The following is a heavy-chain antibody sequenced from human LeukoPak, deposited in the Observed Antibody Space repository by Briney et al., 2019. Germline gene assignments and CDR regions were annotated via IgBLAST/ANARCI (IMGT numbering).Heavy chain of an antibody. Sequence: ASVKVSCKASGGTFSSYAISWVRQAPGQGLEWMGGIIPIFDTANYAQKFQGRVTITADESTSTAYMELSSLRSEDTAVYYCARPDPSMVRGGQSYYYYGMDVWGKGTTVTVSS. CDR3: ARPDPSMVRGGQSYYYYGMDV. V-gene: IGHV1-69*01. CDR2: IIPIFDTA. J-gene: IGHJ6*04. CDR1: GGTFSSYA. D-gene: IGHD3-10*01.